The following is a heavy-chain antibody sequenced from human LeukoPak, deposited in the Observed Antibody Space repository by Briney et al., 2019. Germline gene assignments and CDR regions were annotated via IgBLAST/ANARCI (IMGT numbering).Heavy chain of an antibody. CDR2: ISSSSSYM. Sequence: GGSLRLSCAASGFTFSSYSMNWVRQAPGKGLEWVSSISSSSSYMYYADSVKGRFTISRDNAKNSLYLQMNSLRAEDTAVYYCARDPGWYPSRDYWGQGTLVTVSS. CDR1: GFTFSSYS. V-gene: IGHV3-21*01. J-gene: IGHJ4*02. D-gene: IGHD6-19*01. CDR3: ARDPGWYPSRDY.